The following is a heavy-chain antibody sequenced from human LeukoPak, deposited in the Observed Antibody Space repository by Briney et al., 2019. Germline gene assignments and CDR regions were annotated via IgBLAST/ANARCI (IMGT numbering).Heavy chain of an antibody. V-gene: IGHV4-4*02. CDR3: ARFCGSTSWHSGYYYGIDV. CDR1: GIIVSGDF. J-gene: IGHJ6*02. CDR2: IYHSGST. D-gene: IGHD2-2*01. Sequence: GSLRLSCAASGIIVSGDFMSWVRQPPGKGLEWIGEIYHSGSTNYNPSLESRVTVSVDKSKNQFSLDLSSVTAADTAVYYCARFCGSTSWHSGYYYGIDVWGQGTTVTVSS.